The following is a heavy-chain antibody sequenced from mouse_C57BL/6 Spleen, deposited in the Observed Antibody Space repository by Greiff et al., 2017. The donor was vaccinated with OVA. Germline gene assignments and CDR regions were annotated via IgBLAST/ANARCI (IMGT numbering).Heavy chain of an antibody. Sequence: QVQLQQSGAELVRPGSSVKLSCKASGYTFTSYWMHWVKQRPIQGLEWIGNIDPSDSETHYNQKFKDKATLTVDKSSSTAYMQLSSLTSEDSAVYYCASAGTKAMDYWGQGTSVTVSS. V-gene: IGHV1-52*01. CDR3: ASAGTKAMDY. CDR2: IDPSDSET. D-gene: IGHD4-1*01. CDR1: GYTFTSYW. J-gene: IGHJ4*01.